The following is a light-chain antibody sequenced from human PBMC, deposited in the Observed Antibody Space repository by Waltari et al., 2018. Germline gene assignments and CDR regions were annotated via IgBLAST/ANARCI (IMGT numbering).Light chain of an antibody. V-gene: IGKV1-39*01. CDR3: QQSYTTPPRT. CDR1: QSINTY. J-gene: IGKJ4*01. CDR2: AAS. Sequence: DIQMTQSPSSLSASVGDRVTITCRASQSINTYLNWYQQRPGKAPKLLIYAASSLQSGVPSRFIGSGSETDFTLTISSLQPEDFATYYCQQSYTTPPRTFGGGTRVEIK.